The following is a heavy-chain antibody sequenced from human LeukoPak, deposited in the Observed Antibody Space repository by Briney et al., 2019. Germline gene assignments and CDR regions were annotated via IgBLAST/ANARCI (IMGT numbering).Heavy chain of an antibody. D-gene: IGHD4/OR15-4a*01. Sequence: GASVKLPCKASGYTLTDKNVHWVRHPPGQGLEWMGMMFPSGGTWAYSQKFQGSLTTDRDMSTSTVYMVLRSLTSDDSAIYFCARAIPNTIYGAPIPAFWGQGTLVTVSS. V-gene: IGHV1-46*01. CDR3: ARAIPNTIYGAPIPAF. J-gene: IGHJ4*02. CDR1: GYTLTDKN. CDR2: MFPSGGTW.